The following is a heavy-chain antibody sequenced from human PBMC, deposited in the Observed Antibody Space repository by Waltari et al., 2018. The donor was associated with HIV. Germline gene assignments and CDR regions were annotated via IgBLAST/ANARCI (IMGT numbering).Heavy chain of an antibody. CDR2: IKKDGVER. CDR3: VAGLGWLPDY. D-gene: IGHD3-16*01. V-gene: IGHV3-7*03. CDR1: GYSFTSYW. Sequence: EVQLVQSGAEVKKPGESLKISCKGSGYSFTSYWIGWVRQAPGKGLEWVANIKKDGVERYYLDSVKGRFTISRDNAKDSVYLQMNSLTAEDTAVFYCVAGLGWLPDYWGQGTLVTVSS. J-gene: IGHJ4*02.